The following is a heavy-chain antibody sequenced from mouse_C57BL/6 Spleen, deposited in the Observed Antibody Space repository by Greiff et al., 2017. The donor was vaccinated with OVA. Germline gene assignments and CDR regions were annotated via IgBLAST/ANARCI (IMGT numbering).Heavy chain of an antibody. D-gene: IGHD1-1*01. CDR2: ISYDGSN. V-gene: IGHV3-6*01. CDR3: AITTVVYFDY. Sequence: EVQRVESGPGLVKPSQSLSLTCSVTGYSITSGYYWNWIRQFPGNKLEWMGYISYDGSNNYNPSLKNRISITRDTSKNQFFLKLNSVTTEDTATYYCAITTVVYFDYWGQGTTLTVSS. CDR1: GYSITSGYY. J-gene: IGHJ2*01.